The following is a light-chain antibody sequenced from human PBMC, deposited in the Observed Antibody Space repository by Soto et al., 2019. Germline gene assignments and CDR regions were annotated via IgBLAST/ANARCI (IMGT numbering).Light chain of an antibody. CDR1: TSNIGSNS. CDR3: AAWDDSLIGPV. CDR2: SDN. V-gene: IGLV1-44*01. Sequence: QSVLTQPPSASGTPGQRVTISCSGSTSNIGSNSVNWYQHLPGAAPKVLMYSDNQRPSGVPDRFSGSKSGTSASLAISGLQSDDEADYYCAAWDDSLIGPVFGGGTKVTVI. J-gene: IGLJ3*02.